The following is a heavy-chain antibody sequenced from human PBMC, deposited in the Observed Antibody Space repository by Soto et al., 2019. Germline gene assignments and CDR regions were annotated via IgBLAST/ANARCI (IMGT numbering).Heavy chain of an antibody. CDR2: ISSSSSYI. D-gene: IGHD2-2*01. J-gene: IGHJ5*02. CDR1: GFTFSSYS. CDR3: ARSVVPAAMGNWFDP. Sequence: GGSLRLSCAASGFTFSSYSMNWVRQAPGKGLEWVSSISSSSSYIYYADSVKGRFTISRDNAKNSLYLQMNSLRAEDTAVYYCARSVVPAAMGNWFDPWGQGALVTVSS. V-gene: IGHV3-21*01.